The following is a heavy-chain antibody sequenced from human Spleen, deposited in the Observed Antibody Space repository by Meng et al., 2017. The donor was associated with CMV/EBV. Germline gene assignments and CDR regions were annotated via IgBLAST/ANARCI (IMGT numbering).Heavy chain of an antibody. V-gene: IGHV4-31*03. J-gene: IGHJ6*02. CDR1: GASISSGDYY. Sequence: LRLSCTVSGASISSGDYYWTWIRQHPGKGLEWIGYIYHSGSAYYNPSLKSRLTISVDKSKNQFSLNLISVTAADTAVYYCAREGIAVRPYYYGMDVWGQGTTVTVSS. D-gene: IGHD6-6*01. CDR3: AREGIAVRPYYYGMDV. CDR2: IYHSGSA.